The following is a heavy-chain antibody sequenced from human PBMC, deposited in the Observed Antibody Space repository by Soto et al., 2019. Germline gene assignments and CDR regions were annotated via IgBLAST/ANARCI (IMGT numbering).Heavy chain of an antibody. Sequence: QVQLVESGGGVVQPGRSLRLSCAASGFTFSSYAMHWVRQAPGKGLEWVAVISYDGSNKYYADSVKGRFTICRDNSKNTLYLQMNSLRAEDTAVYDCARDLFALVVTAEDIWGQGTMVTVAS. J-gene: IGHJ3*02. CDR1: GFTFSSYA. CDR3: ARDLFALVVTAEDI. D-gene: IGHD2-21*02. CDR2: ISYDGSNK. V-gene: IGHV3-30-3*01.